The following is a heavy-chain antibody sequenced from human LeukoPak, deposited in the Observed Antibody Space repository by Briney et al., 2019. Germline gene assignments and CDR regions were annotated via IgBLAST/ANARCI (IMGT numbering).Heavy chain of an antibody. D-gene: IGHD6-13*01. CDR1: GFTFSSYG. CDR3: ARDERNSSSWYYY. V-gene: IGHV3-33*01. Sequence: GGSLKLSCAASGFTFSSYGMHWVRQAPGKGLEWVAVIWYDGSNKYYADSVKGRFTISRDNSKNTLYLQMNSLRAEDTAVYYCARDERNSSSWYYYWGQGTLVTVSS. CDR2: IWYDGSNK. J-gene: IGHJ4*02.